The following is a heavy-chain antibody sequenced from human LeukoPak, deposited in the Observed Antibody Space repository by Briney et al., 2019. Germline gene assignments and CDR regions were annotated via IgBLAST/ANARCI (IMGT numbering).Heavy chain of an antibody. J-gene: IGHJ4*02. CDR2: IYYSGST. V-gene: IGHV4-39*07. CDR3: ARGSQGRYLDWRLQGFDY. CDR1: GGSISSSSYY. D-gene: IGHD3-9*01. Sequence: SETLSLTCTVSGGSISSSSYYWGWIRQPPGKGLEWIGSIYYSGSTYYNPSLKSRVTMSVDTSKNQFSLKLSSVTAADTAVYYCARGSQGRYLDWRLQGFDYWGQGTLVTVSS.